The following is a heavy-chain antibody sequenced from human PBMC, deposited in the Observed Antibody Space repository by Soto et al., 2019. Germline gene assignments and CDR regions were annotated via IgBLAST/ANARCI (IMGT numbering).Heavy chain of an antibody. Sequence: SETLSLTCTVSGASISSGGYYWSWIRQHPVKGLEWIGYISYSGSTYYNPSLRSRLTISVDTSKKQFSLKLSSVTAADTAVYYCARVKHYYGRSGYYYDAFDLWGQGTMVTVSS. D-gene: IGHD3-22*01. CDR2: ISYSGST. CDR3: ARVKHYYGRSGYYYDAFDL. J-gene: IGHJ3*01. CDR1: GASISSGGYY. V-gene: IGHV4-31*03.